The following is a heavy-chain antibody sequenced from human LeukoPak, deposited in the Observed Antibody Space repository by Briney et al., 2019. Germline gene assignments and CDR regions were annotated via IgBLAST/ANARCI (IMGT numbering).Heavy chain of an antibody. V-gene: IGHV4-39*07. CDR1: GGSISSSSYY. Sequence: SETLSLTCTVSGGSISSSSYYWGRIPQPPGKGLEWIGSIYYSGSTYYNPSLKSRVTISVDTSKNQFSLKLSSVTAADTAVYYCARGGSSGWYGQGFNYWGQGTLVTVSS. D-gene: IGHD6-19*01. CDR2: IYYSGST. CDR3: ARGGSSGWYGQGFNY. J-gene: IGHJ4*02.